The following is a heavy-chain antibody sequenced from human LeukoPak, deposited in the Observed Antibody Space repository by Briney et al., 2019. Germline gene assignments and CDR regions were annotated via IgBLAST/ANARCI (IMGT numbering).Heavy chain of an antibody. CDR1: GDSMSGYY. CDR2: VYDTGRT. J-gene: IGHJ4*02. CDR3: ARGHGYNNGYPYFDS. V-gene: IGHV4-59*01. Sequence: PSETLSLTCGVSGDSMSGYYWSWIRQPPGKGLEWIGFVYDTGRTTYPAKPNYNPSLAGRVTMSMDPSKNQFSLKLSSVTTADSAVYFCARGHGYNNGYPYFDSWGQGTLVSVSS. D-gene: IGHD5-12*01.